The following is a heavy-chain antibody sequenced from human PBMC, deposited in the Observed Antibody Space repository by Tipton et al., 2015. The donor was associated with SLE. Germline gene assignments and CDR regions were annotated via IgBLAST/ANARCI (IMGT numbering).Heavy chain of an antibody. V-gene: IGHV4-38-2*01. D-gene: IGHD3-9*01. Sequence: TLSLTCAVSGYSISSGYYWGWIRQPPGKGLEWIGEINHSGSTNYNPSLKSRVTISVDTSKNQFSLKLSSVTAADTAVYYCARAADYDIPYYFDYWGQGTLVTVSS. CDR2: INHSGST. CDR3: ARAADYDIPYYFDY. CDR1: GYSISSGYY. J-gene: IGHJ4*02.